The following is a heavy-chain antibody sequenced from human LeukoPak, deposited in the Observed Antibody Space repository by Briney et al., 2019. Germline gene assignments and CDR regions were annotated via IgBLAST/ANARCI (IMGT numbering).Heavy chain of an antibody. D-gene: IGHD3-22*01. J-gene: IGHJ5*02. Sequence: ASVKVSCKASGYTFTSYGISWVRQAPGQGLEWMGWISAYNGNTNYAQKFQGRVTITADESASTAYMELSSLRSEDTAVYYCAEGEYYYDSSGYYRGYNWFDPWGQGTLVTVSS. CDR3: AEGEYYYDSSGYYRGYNWFDP. CDR2: ISAYNGNT. CDR1: GYTFTSYG. V-gene: IGHV1-18*01.